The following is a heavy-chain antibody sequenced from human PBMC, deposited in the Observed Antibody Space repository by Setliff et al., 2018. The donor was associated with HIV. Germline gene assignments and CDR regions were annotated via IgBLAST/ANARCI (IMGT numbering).Heavy chain of an antibody. D-gene: IGHD3-16*02. J-gene: IGHJ5*02. CDR3: ARGVITFGGLIGPLPS. V-gene: IGHV4-39*01. CDR1: GGSISSTNYF. CDR2: IYYHGST. Sequence: KASETLSLTCTVSGGSISSTNYFWGWIRQPPGKGLEWIGTIYYHGSTYYNPSLKSRVTISIDTSKNQFSLNLTSVTAADTAVYYCARGVITFGGLIGPLPSWGQGTLVTVSS.